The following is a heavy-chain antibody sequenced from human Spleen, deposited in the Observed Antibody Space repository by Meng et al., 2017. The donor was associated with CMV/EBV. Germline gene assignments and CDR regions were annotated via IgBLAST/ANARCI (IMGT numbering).Heavy chain of an antibody. J-gene: IGHJ4*02. V-gene: IGHV3-53*01. D-gene: IGHD6-19*01. Sequence: GESLKISCAASGFTVSSNYMSWVRQAPGKELEWGSVIYSGGSTYYADSVKGRFAISRDSSKNTLYLQMNSVRAEDTAVYYCARDQGAVAASMGVNFDYWGQGTLVTVSS. CDR1: GFTVSSNY. CDR3: ARDQGAVAASMGVNFDY. CDR2: IYSGGST.